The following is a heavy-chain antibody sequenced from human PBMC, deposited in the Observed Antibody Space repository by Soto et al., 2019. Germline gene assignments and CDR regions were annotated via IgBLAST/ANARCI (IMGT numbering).Heavy chain of an antibody. Sequence: GGSLRLSCAASGFTFSSYAMHWVRQAPGKGLEWVAVISYDGSNKYYADSVKGRFTISRDNSKNTLYLQMNSLRAEDTAVYYCARESEYSSSSPYYYGMDVWGQGTTVTVS. J-gene: IGHJ6*02. CDR3: ARESEYSSSSPYYYGMDV. CDR2: ISYDGSNK. V-gene: IGHV3-30-3*01. D-gene: IGHD6-6*01. CDR1: GFTFSSYA.